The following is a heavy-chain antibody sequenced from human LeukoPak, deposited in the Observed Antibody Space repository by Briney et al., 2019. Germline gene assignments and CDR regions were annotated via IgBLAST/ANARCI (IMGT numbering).Heavy chain of an antibody. D-gene: IGHD5-24*01. CDR2: IIPIFGTA. CDR3: ARDSEMATMLHI. Sequence: SVKVSCKASGGTFSSYAISWVRQAPGQGLEWMGGIIPIFGTANYAQKFQGRVTTTADESTSTAYMELSSLRSEDTAVYYCARDSEMATMLHIWGQGTMVTVSS. V-gene: IGHV1-69*01. CDR1: GGTFSSYA. J-gene: IGHJ3*02.